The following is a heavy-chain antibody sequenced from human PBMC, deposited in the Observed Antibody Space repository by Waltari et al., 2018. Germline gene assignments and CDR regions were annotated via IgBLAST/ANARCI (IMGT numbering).Heavy chain of an antibody. D-gene: IGHD5-18*01. CDR3: ARQNIHSYGYGYFDY. V-gene: IGHV5-51*01. Sequence: EVQLVQSGAEVKKPGESLKISCQGSGYSFARYWIGWVRQMPGKGLEWMGVIYPGESSTKYIPSFQGQVTSSVDTSISTAYLQWSSLKASDTAMYFCARQNIHSYGYGYFDYWGQGTLVTVSS. CDR1: GYSFARYW. CDR2: IYPGESST. J-gene: IGHJ4*02.